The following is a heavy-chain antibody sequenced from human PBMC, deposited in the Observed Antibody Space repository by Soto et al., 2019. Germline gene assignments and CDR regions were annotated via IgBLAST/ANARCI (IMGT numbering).Heavy chain of an antibody. CDR2: ISCSGGST. Sequence: GGSLRLSCAASGFTFSNYAMNWVRQAPGKGLEWVSAISCSGGSTYYADSVKGRFTIPRDNSKNTLYLQMNSLRAEDTALYYCARGLRFLEWLSLVGAFDIWGQGTMVTVSS. CDR3: ARGLRFLEWLSLVGAFDI. V-gene: IGHV3-23*01. D-gene: IGHD3-3*01. J-gene: IGHJ3*02. CDR1: GFTFSNYA.